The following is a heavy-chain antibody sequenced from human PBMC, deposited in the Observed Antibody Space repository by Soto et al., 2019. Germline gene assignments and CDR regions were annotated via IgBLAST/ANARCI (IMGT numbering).Heavy chain of an antibody. D-gene: IGHD2-15*01. Sequence: QVQLVESGGGVVQPGRSLRLSCAASGFTFSSFAMHWVRQAPGKGLEWVAVIWYDGSNQEYADSVKGRFTISRDNSKNTLYLQMHSLRDEDTAVYQCAKAGAYCSGGSCYGHNWLDPWGKGTLVSVSS. CDR1: GFTFSSFA. J-gene: IGHJ5*02. CDR3: AKAGAYCSGGSCYGHNWLDP. CDR2: IWYDGSNQ. V-gene: IGHV3-33*06.